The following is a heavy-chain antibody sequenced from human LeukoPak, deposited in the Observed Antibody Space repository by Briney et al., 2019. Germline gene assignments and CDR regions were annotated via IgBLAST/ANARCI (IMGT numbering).Heavy chain of an antibody. CDR2: INHSGST. J-gene: IGHJ4*02. Sequence: SETLSLTCAVYGGSFSGYYWSWIRQPPGKGLEWIGEINHSGSTNYNPSLKSRVTISVDTSKNQFSLKLSSVTAADTAVYYCARDFSCGGDCYSDYWGQGTLVTVSS. V-gene: IGHV4-34*01. CDR3: ARDFSCGGDCYSDY. CDR1: GGSFSGYY. D-gene: IGHD2-21*02.